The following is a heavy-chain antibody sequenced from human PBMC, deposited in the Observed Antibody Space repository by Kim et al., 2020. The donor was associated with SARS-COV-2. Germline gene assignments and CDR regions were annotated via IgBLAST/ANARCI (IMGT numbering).Heavy chain of an antibody. J-gene: IGHJ4*02. CDR3: ARSSGHFDY. CDR2: YN. Sequence: YNEYAVSVKSRITIHPDTSKNQFSLQLNSVTPEDTAVYYCARSSGHFDYWGQRTLVTVSS. V-gene: IGHV6-1*01. D-gene: IGHD6-6*01.